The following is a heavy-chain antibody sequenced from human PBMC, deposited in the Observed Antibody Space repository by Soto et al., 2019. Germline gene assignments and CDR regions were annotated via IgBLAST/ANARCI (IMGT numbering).Heavy chain of an antibody. CDR3: ATESGYYDSSGYYYIWFDP. Sequence: ASVKVSCKVSGYTLTELSMHWVRQAPGKGLEWMGGFDPEDGETIYAQKFQGRVTMTEDTSTDTAYMELSSLRSEDTAVYYCATESGYYDSSGYYYIWFDPWGQGTLVTVPS. CDR2: FDPEDGET. J-gene: IGHJ5*02. CDR1: GYTLTELS. V-gene: IGHV1-24*01. D-gene: IGHD3-22*01.